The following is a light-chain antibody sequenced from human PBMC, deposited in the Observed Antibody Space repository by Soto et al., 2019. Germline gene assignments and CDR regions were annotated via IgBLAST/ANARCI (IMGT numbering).Light chain of an antibody. J-gene: IGKJ1*01. V-gene: IGKV3-11*01. CDR3: QQRNNWPRT. CDR1: QSVNSY. CDR2: DAA. Sequence: EIVLTQSPATLSLSPGERATLSCRASQSVNSYLAWCQQKPGQSPRLLIYDAANRATGIPARFSGSGSGTDFAVYISSLEHEDFAVYYGQQRNNWPRTCGQGTMVEIK.